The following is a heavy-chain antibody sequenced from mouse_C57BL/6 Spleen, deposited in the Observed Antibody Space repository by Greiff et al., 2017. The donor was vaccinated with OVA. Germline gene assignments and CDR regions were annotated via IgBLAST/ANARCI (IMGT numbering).Heavy chain of an antibody. D-gene: IGHD2-3*01. J-gene: IGHJ1*03. CDR1: GYTFTSYW. CDR2: IHPSDSDP. Sequence: QVQLQQPGAELVKPGASVKVSCKASGYTFTSYWMHWVKQRPGQGLEWIGRIHPSDSDPNYNQKFKGKATLTVDKSSSAAYMQLSSLTSEDSAVYYGAIKDGYYYWYFDVWGTGTTVTVSS. V-gene: IGHV1-74*01. CDR3: AIKDGYYYWYFDV.